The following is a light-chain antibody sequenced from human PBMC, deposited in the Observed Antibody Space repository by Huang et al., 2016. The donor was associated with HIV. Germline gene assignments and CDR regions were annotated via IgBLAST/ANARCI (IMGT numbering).Light chain of an antibody. J-gene: IGKJ2*01. V-gene: IGKV3-20*01. CDR3: QQYGGSPRT. CDR2: GAS. CDR1: QSVTNNY. Sequence: EIVLTQSPGTLSLSPGERATLSCRASQSVTNNYLALYQQKPGHAPRLVIYGASSRDTGIPDRFSGSGSGTDFTLTISRLEPDDFVVYYCQQYGGSPRTFGQGTKLEIK.